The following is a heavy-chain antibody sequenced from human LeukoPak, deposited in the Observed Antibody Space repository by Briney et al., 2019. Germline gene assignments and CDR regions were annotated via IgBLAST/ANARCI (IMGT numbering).Heavy chain of an antibody. CDR3: ARVGSSSATNY. CDR2: INHSGST. V-gene: IGHV4-34*01. J-gene: IGHJ4*02. CDR1: GGSFSGYY. D-gene: IGHD6-13*01. Sequence: SETLSLTCAVYGGSFSGYYWSWIRQPPGKGLEWIGEINHSGSTNYNPSLKSRVTISVDTSKNQFSLKLSSVTAADTAVYYCARVGSSSATNYWGQGTLVTVSS.